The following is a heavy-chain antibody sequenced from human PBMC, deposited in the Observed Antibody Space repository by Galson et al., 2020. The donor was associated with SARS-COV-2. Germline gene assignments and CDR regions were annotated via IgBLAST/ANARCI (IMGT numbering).Heavy chain of an antibody. V-gene: IGHV4-59*01. Sequence: SETLSLTCTVSGGPISSYYWSWIRQPPGKGLEWIGYIYYSGSTNYNPSLKSRVTISVDTSKNQFSLKLSSVTAADTAVYYCARTIFGVVNSMPRHWFDPGGQGTLVTVSS. CDR2: IYYSGST. D-gene: IGHD3-3*01. J-gene: IGHJ5*02. CDR3: ARTIFGVVNSMPRHWFDP. CDR1: GGPISSYY.